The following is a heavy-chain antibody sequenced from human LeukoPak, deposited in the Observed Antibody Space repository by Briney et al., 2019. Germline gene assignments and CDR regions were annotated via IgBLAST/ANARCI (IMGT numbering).Heavy chain of an antibody. J-gene: IGHJ6*03. CDR2: INPNSGGT. CDR1: GYTFTGYY. V-gene: IGHV1-2*02. D-gene: IGHD6-13*01. Sequence: GASVKVSCKASGYTFTGYYMHWVRQAPGQGLEWMGWINPNSGGTNYAQKFQGRVTMTRDTSISTAYMELSRLRFDDTAVYYCARAGYSSSWYDSDYYYYMDVWGKGTTVTVSS. CDR3: ARAGYSSSWYDSDYYYYMDV.